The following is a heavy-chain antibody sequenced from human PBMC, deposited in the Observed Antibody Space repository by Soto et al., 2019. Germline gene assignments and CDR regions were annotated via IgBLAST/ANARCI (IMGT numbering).Heavy chain of an antibody. J-gene: IGHJ4*02. CDR3: AKANSSGWTYYFDG. D-gene: IGHD6-19*01. CDR1: GFIFDDYT. V-gene: IGHV3-43*01. Sequence: PGGSLRLSCTASGFIFDDYTMHWVRQPPGKGLEWLSLITWDSGRRYYADSVKGRFTISRDNSKNSLYLEMNRLSSDDTALYYRAKANSSGWTYYFDGWGLGTPVTVSS. CDR2: ITWDSGRR.